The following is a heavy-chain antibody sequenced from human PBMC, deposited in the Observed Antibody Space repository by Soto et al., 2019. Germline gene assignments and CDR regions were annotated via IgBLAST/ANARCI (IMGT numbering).Heavy chain of an antibody. J-gene: IGHJ3*01. Sequence: SETLSLTCTVSGGSISSSYWSWIRQPPGKGLEWIGYIYDSGSTYYNSSLKSRVTISVDTSKNQFSLKLSSVTAADTAVYYCARVWGGAFDFWGQGTMVTVSS. CDR2: IYDSGST. CDR3: ARVWGGAFDF. CDR1: GGSISSSY. D-gene: IGHD3-10*01. V-gene: IGHV4-59*01.